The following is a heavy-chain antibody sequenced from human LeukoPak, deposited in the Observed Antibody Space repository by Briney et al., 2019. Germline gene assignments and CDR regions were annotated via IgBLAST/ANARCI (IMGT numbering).Heavy chain of an antibody. V-gene: IGHV3-53*01. CDR2: IYGGGST. CDR1: GFTVSSNY. D-gene: IGHD3-22*01. CDR3: AAVVVINSDAY. Sequence: GGSLGLSCAASGFTVSSNYMSWVRQAPGKGLEWVSVIYGGGSTYYADSVKGRFTISRDNSKNTLYLQMNSLRAEDTAVYYCAAVVVINSDAYWGQGTLVTVSS. J-gene: IGHJ4*02.